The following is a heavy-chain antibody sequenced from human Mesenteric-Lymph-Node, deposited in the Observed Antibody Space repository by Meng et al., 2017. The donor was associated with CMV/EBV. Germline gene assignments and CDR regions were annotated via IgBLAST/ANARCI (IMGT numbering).Heavy chain of an antibody. CDR1: GGSFSGYY. CDR3: ASPLYDSWSGFNDAFDI. J-gene: IGHJ3*02. V-gene: IGHV4-34*01. Sequence: SETLSLTCAVYGGSFSGYYWSWIRQPPGKGLEWIGEINHSGSTNYNPSLKSRVTISVDTSKNQFSLKLSSVTAADAAVYYCASPLYDSWSGFNDAFDIWGQGTMVTVSS. CDR2: INHSGST. D-gene: IGHD3-3*01.